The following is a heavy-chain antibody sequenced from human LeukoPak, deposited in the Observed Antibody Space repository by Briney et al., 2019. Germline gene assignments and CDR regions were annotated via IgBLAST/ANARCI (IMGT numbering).Heavy chain of an antibody. Sequence: SETLSLTCTGYGASSNGSGYYWSWIRQPPGQGREWIANIYSSGCNYYNPSLKSRATISVDTSKNQFSLNLNSVTAADTALYFCVRQGPGATRVGILKSTCSYFQYWGQGTLVAVSS. CDR2: IYSSGCN. D-gene: IGHD6-25*01. V-gene: IGHV4-39*01. J-gene: IGHJ4*02. CDR3: VRQGPGATRVGILKSTCSYFQY. CDR1: GASSNGSGYY.